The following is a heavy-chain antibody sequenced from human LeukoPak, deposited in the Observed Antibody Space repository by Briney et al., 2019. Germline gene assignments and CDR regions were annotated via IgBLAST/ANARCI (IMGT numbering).Heavy chain of an antibody. Sequence: GSSVKVSCKASGGTFSSYAISWVRQAPGQGLKWMGGIIPVFGTANYAQKFQGRVTINADKSTSTAYMELSSLRSEDTAVYYCASSPIRGVLYGMDVWGKGATVTVSS. CDR1: GGTFSSYA. CDR3: ASSPIRGVLYGMDV. CDR2: IIPVFGTA. J-gene: IGHJ6*04. D-gene: IGHD3-3*01. V-gene: IGHV1-69*06.